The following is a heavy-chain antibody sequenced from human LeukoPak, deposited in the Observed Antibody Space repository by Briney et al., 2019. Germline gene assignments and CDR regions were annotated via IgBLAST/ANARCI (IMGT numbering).Heavy chain of an antibody. J-gene: IGHJ5*02. CDR3: ARSRPPTYKWNYERPNWFDP. D-gene: IGHD1-7*01. CDR1: GGTFSSYA. Sequence: SVKVSCKASGGTFSSYAISWVRQAPGQGLEWMGGIIPMFGTTNYAQKFQGRVTITTDESTSTAYMELSSLRSEDTAVYYCARSRPPTYKWNYERPNWFDPWGQGTLVTVSS. V-gene: IGHV1-69*05. CDR2: IIPMFGTT.